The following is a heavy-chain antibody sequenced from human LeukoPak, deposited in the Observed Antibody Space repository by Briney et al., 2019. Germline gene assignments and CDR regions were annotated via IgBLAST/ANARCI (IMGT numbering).Heavy chain of an antibody. CDR3: TRYNNDHFDY. D-gene: IGHD1-14*01. CDR2: IAYDGSRA. CDR1: GFTFGGYG. Sequence: QTGGPLRLSCAGSGFTFGGYGMHWFRQTPGKGLEWVAVIAYDGSRAFYADSVKGRFTISRDNSKNTMSVQMDDLRAEDTAVYYCTRYNNDHFDYWGQGTLVTVSS. J-gene: IGHJ4*02. V-gene: IGHV3-33*01.